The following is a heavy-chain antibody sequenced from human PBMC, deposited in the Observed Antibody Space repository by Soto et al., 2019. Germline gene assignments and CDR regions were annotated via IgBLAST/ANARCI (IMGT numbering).Heavy chain of an antibody. CDR2: INSDGSST. CDR1: GFTFSSYW. D-gene: IGHD3-22*01. J-gene: IGHJ5*02. Sequence: GGSLRLSCAASGFTFSSYWMHWVRQAPGKGLVWVARINSDGSSTSYGDSGKGRFTISPDTATNPRHLQMNSLRAEDTAAYYCGLSPSYYDSSGSTNWFDPWAQGPLVTVSS. CDR3: GLSPSYYDSSGSTNWFDP. V-gene: IGHV3-74*01.